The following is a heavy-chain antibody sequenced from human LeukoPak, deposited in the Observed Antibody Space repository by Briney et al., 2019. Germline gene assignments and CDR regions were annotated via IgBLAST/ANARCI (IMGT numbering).Heavy chain of an antibody. CDR3: ANWFDP. CDR1: GFTFSGYP. V-gene: IGHV3-30-3*02. Sequence: GGSLRLSCAASGFTFSGYPIHWVRQAPGKGLEWVAVISYDGSNKYYADSVKGRFTISRDNSKNTLYLQMNSLRAEDTAVYYCANWFDPWGQGTLVTVSS. J-gene: IGHJ5*02. CDR2: ISYDGSNK.